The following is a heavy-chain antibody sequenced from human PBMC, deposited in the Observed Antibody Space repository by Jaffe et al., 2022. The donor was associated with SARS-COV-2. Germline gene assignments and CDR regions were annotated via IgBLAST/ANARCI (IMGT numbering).Heavy chain of an antibody. CDR3: ARGGDGYNWGGGGSHGMDV. D-gene: IGHD5-12*01. V-gene: IGHV3-21*01. J-gene: IGHJ6*02. Sequence: EVQLVESGGGLVKPGGSLRLSCAASGFTFSSYSMNWVRQAPGKGLEWVSSISSSSSYIYYADSVKGRFTISRDNAKNSLYLQMNSLRAEDTAVYYCARGGDGYNWGGGGSHGMDVWGQGTTVTVSS. CDR1: GFTFSSYS. CDR2: ISSSSSYI.